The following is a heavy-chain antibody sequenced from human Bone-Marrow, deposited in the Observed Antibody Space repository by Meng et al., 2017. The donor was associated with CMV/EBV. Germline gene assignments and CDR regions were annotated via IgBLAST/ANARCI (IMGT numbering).Heavy chain of an antibody. V-gene: IGHV1-46*01. CDR2: INPRGGRP. CDR1: GYTFSNYY. Sequence: VKVSCKASGYTFSNYYIHWVRQAPGQGFEWMGVINPRGGRPTYAQNFQGRITMTRDTSTGTVYMELSSLRSEDTAVYYCARDRDFYCSTTTCYGAGFDPWGQGTLVTVSS. J-gene: IGHJ5*02. D-gene: IGHD2-2*01. CDR3: ARDRDFYCSTTTCYGAGFDP.